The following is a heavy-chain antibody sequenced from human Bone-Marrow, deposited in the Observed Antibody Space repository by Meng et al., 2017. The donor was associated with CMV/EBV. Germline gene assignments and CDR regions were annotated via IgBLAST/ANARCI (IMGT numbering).Heavy chain of an antibody. CDR2: IGDGGGST. CDR3: AKVVSSWYHDC. D-gene: IGHD6-13*01. CDR1: GFTFSSYA. Sequence: LSCAASGFTFSSYAMSWVRQAPGKGLEWVSSIGDGGGSTYAESVKGRFTISRDISQNTLFLQMTSLRVEDTAIYYCAKVVSSWYHDCWGQGTLVTVSS. J-gene: IGHJ4*02. V-gene: IGHV3-23*01.